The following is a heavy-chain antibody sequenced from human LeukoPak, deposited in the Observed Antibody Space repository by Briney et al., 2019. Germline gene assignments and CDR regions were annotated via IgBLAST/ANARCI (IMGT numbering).Heavy chain of an antibody. CDR1: GGSISSYY. D-gene: IGHD2-2*01. CDR3: ARHPSAEDYYYYMDV. J-gene: IGHJ6*03. CDR2: IYYSGST. Sequence: PSETLSLTCAVYGGSISSYYWSWIRQPPGKGLEWIGSIYYSGSTYYNPSLKSRVTISVDTSKNQFSLKLSSVTAADTAVYYCARHPSAEDYYYYMDVWGKGTTVTISS. V-gene: IGHV4-59*05.